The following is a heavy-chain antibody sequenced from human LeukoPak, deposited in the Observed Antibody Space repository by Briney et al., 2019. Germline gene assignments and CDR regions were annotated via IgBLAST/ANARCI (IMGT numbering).Heavy chain of an antibody. V-gene: IGHV1-69*05. CDR2: IIPIFGTA. Sequence: SVKVSCKASGGTFSSYAISWVRQAPGQGLEWMGGIIPIFGTANYAQKFQGRVTITTDESTSTAYMELSSLRSEDTAVYYCARVASSGSYASYFDYWGQGTLVTVSP. CDR1: GGTFSSYA. J-gene: IGHJ4*02. CDR3: ARVASSGSYASYFDY. D-gene: IGHD1-26*01.